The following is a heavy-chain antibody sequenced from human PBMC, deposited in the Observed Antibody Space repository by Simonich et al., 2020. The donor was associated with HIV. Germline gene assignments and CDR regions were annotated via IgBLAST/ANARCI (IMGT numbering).Heavy chain of an antibody. CDR1: GGSFSGYY. D-gene: IGHD2-2*01. V-gene: IGHV4-34*01. Sequence: QVQLQQWGAGLLKPSETLSLTCAVYGGSFSGYYWSWIRQPPGKGLELIGEINHSGSTNYNPSLKSRVTISVDTSKNQFSLKLSSVTAADTAVYYCARGFYQRLYYFDYWGQGTLVTVSS. CDR3: ARGFYQRLYYFDY. J-gene: IGHJ4*02. CDR2: INHSGST.